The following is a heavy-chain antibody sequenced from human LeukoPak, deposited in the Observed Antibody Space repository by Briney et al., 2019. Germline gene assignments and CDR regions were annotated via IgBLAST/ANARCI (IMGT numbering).Heavy chain of an antibody. D-gene: IGHD4-23*01. V-gene: IGHV3-21*01. CDR2: ISTSNSYI. J-gene: IGHJ4*02. CDR3: ARDYGGSSPFDY. Sequence: GGSLRLSCAASGFTFSSYNMNWVRQAPGKGLEWVSSISTSNSYIYYADSVKGRFTISRDNAKNSLYLHMNSLRAEDTAVYYYARDYGGSSPFDYWGQGTLVTVSS. CDR1: GFTFSSYN.